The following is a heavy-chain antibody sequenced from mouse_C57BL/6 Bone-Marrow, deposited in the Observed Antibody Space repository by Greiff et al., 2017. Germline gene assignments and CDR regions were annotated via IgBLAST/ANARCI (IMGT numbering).Heavy chain of an antibody. D-gene: IGHD2-2*01. CDR1: GYTSTSYW. V-gene: IGHV1-55*01. Sequence: QVQLQQPGAELVKPGASVKMSCKASGYTSTSYWITWVKQRPGQGLAWIGDIYPGSGSTNYNEKFQSKATLTVDTSSSTAYMQLSSLTSEDSAVYYCAREGYDVLYYYAMDYWGQGNLVTVSA. CDR2: IYPGSGST. J-gene: IGHJ4*01. CDR3: AREGYDVLYYYAMDY.